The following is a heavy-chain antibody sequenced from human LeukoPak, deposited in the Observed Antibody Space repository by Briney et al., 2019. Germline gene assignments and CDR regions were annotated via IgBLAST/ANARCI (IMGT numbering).Heavy chain of an antibody. J-gene: IGHJ4*02. CDR2: IDDSGST. V-gene: IGHV4-61*01. CDR1: AVSVCSGRYY. D-gene: IGHD5-18*01. Sequence: SETLSRTATASAVSVCSGRYYWSWIRQPPGKRLECVGYIDDSGSTNYNPSLKSRVTISGDTSKSQFSLKLSSVTAADTAVYYCARDRLYRGYSYGFDYWGQGTLVTVSS. CDR3: ARDRLYRGYSYGFDY.